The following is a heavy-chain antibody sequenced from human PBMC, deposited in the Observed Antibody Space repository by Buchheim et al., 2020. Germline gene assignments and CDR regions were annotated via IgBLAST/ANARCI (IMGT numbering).Heavy chain of an antibody. CDR1: GGSISGYY. Sequence: QVQLQESGPGLVKPSETLSLTCTVSGGSISGYYWSWIRQPPGKGLEWIGYIYHSGRTKHNPSLKSRVTISVDTSKNQFSLKLSSVTAADPAVYYCARHIDYDAFDVWGQGT. J-gene: IGHJ3*01. D-gene: IGHD1-26*01. CDR2: IYHSGRT. CDR3: ARHIDYDAFDV. V-gene: IGHV4-59*08.